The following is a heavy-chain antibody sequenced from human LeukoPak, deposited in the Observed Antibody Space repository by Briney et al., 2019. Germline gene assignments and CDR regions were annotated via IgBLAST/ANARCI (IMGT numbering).Heavy chain of an antibody. V-gene: IGHV1-18*01. D-gene: IGHD2/OR15-2a*01. CDR3: ARDLSTIAPDWYFDL. CDR2: ISAYNGNA. Sequence: ASVKLSCTASGYTFTSYGMSWVRQAPGQGLEWMGGISAYNGNANYAQKLQGRVTITTDTSTSTAYMELRSLRADDTAVYYCARDLSTIAPDWYFDLWGRGTLVTVSS. CDR1: GYTFTSYG. J-gene: IGHJ2*01.